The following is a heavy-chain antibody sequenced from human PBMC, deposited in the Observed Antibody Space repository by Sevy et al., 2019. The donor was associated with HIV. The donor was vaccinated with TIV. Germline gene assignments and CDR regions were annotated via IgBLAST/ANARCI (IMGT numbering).Heavy chain of an antibody. CDR1: GFDFNHYG. Sequence: GRSLRLSCAASGFDFNHYGIYWVRQAPGRGLEWVSFISNSGSDQYYAVSVKGRFTISRHYSNNTVYLEMQSLRSDDTATYFCAKAHIATWWTLDYWGQGTTVTVSS. D-gene: IGHD2-21*01. J-gene: IGHJ4*02. CDR2: ISNSGSDQ. V-gene: IGHV3-30*18. CDR3: AKAHIATWWTLDY.